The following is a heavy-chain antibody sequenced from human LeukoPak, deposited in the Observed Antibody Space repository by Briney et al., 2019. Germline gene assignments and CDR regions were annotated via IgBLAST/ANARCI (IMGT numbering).Heavy chain of an antibody. CDR2: ISSSSSTI. V-gene: IGHV3-48*01. J-gene: IGHJ5*02. CDR3: AKAMVRGVIIRNWFDP. Sequence: GGSLRLSCAASGFTFSSYSMNWVRQAPGKGLEWVSYISSSSSTIYYADSVKGRFTISRDNSKNTLYLQMNSLRAEDTAVYYCAKAMVRGVIIRNWFDPWGQGTLVTVSS. CDR1: GFTFSSYS. D-gene: IGHD3-10*01.